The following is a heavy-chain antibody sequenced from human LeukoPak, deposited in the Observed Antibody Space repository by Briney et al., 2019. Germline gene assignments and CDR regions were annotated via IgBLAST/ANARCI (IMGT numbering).Heavy chain of an antibody. D-gene: IGHD3-3*01. Sequence: ASVKVSCKASGYTFTRYDINWVRQATGQGLEWMGWMNPNSGNTGYAQKFQGRVTITRNTSISTAYMELSSLRSEDTAVYYCARALFGVVNPGDDYWGQGTLVTVSS. CDR1: GYTFTRYD. J-gene: IGHJ4*02. CDR3: ARALFGVVNPGDDY. V-gene: IGHV1-8*03. CDR2: MNPNSGNT.